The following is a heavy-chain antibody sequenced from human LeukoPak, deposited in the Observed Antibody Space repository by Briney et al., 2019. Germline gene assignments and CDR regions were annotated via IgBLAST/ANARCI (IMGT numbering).Heavy chain of an antibody. CDR1: GFTSSSYA. D-gene: IGHD6-13*01. J-gene: IGHJ4*02. CDR3: ARGVYSSWQTVFCDY. Sequence: GGSLRLSCAASGFTSSSYAMHWVRQAPGKGLEWVAVISYDGSNKYYADSVKGRFTISRDNSKNTLYLQMNSLRAEDTAVYYCARGVYSSWQTVFCDYWGQGTLVTVSS. CDR2: ISYDGSNK. V-gene: IGHV3-30-3*01.